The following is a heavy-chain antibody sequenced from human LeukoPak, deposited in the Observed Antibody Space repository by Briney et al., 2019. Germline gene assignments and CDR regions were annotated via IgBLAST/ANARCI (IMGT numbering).Heavy chain of an antibody. CDR3: VRETDCTGGSCYLSRWLDP. J-gene: IGHJ5*02. CDR2: INNDGSRT. Sequence: GGSLRLSCVASEFTFSKYWMHWVRQARGKGLVSVSRINNDGSRTTYADSVKGRFTISRDNAKNTVYLQMNNLREEDTAVYYCVRETDCTGGSCYLSRWLDPWGQGTLVTVSS. D-gene: IGHD2-15*01. V-gene: IGHV3-74*01. CDR1: EFTFSKYW.